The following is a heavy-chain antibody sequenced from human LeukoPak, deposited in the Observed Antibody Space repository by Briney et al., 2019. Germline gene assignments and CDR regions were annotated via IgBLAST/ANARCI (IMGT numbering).Heavy chain of an antibody. CDR3: ARDQEVGILSLGY. J-gene: IGHJ4*02. V-gene: IGHV3-21*01. CDR2: ISSSSSYI. D-gene: IGHD3-10*02. Sequence: GGSLRLSCAASGFTSSSYSMNWVRQAPGKGLEWVSSISSSSSYIYYADSVKGRYTISRDNAKNSLYLQMNSLRAEDTAVYYCARDQEVGILSLGYWGQGTLVTVSS. CDR1: GFTSSSYS.